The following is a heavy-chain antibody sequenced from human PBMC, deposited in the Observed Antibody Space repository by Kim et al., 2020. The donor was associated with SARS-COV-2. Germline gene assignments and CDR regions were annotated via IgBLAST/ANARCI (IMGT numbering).Heavy chain of an antibody. CDR2: ISSSSSYI. J-gene: IGHJ6*02. CDR3: ARDPPLITPTQGYYYGMDV. V-gene: IGHV3-21*01. D-gene: IGHD3-3*01. Sequence: GGSLRLSCAASGFTFSSYSMNWVRQAPGKGLEWVSSISSSSSYIYYADSVKGRFTISRDNAKNSLYLQMNSLRAEDTAVYYCARDPPLITPTQGYYYGMDVWGQGTTVTVSS. CDR1: GFTFSSYS.